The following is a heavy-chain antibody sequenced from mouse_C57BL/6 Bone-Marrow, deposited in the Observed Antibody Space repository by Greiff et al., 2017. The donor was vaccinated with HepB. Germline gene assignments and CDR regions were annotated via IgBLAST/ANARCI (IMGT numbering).Heavy chain of an antibody. Sequence: EVQRVESGGDLVKPGGSLKLSCAASGFTFSSYGMSWVRQTPDKRLEWVATISSGGSYTYYPDSVKGRFTISRDNAKNTLYLQMSSLKSEDTAMYYCARRLLPAYWGQGTLVTVSA. CDR1: GFTFSSYG. V-gene: IGHV5-6*01. CDR2: ISSGGSYT. D-gene: IGHD2-3*01. J-gene: IGHJ3*01. CDR3: ARRLLPAY.